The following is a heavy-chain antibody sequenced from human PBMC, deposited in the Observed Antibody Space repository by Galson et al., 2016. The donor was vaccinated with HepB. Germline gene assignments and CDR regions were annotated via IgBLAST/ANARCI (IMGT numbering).Heavy chain of an antibody. D-gene: IGHD3-9*01. J-gene: IGHJ4*02. CDR1: GFTFSNHW. CDR3: ARDRDDILTGYHPLFDN. V-gene: IGHV3-74*03. CDR2: INPGGSDT. Sequence: SLRLSCAASGFTFSNHWMHWVRQAPGKGLVWVSRINPGGSDTMYADSVKGRFTIYRDKPQNTLYLQMNTLRVEDTAVYYCARDRDDILTGYHPLFDNWGQGTLVTVSS.